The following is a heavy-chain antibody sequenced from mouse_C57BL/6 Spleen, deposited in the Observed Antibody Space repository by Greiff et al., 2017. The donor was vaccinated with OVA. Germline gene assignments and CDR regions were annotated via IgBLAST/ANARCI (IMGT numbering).Heavy chain of an antibody. CDR2: ISDGGSYT. J-gene: IGHJ2*01. D-gene: IGHD4-1*01. CDR1: GFTFSSYA. V-gene: IGHV5-4*01. CDR3: AREGLGRRDFDY. Sequence: EVKLVESGGGLVKPGGSLKLSCAASGFTFSSYAMSWVRQTPEKRLEWVATISDGGSYTYYPDNVKGRFTISRDNAKNNLYLQMSHLKSEDTAMYYCAREGLGRRDFDYWGQGTTLTVSS.